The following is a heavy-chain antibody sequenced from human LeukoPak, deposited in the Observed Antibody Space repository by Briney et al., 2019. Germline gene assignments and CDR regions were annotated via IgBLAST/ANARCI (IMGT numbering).Heavy chain of an antibody. CDR2: IYPGDSDT. J-gene: IGHJ5*02. CDR1: GYSFTNYW. CDR3: ARLGQYYDSSGYGNNWFDP. V-gene: IGHV5-51*01. D-gene: IGHD3-22*01. Sequence: GESLKISCKGSGYSFTNYWIGWVRQMPGKGLEWMGIIYPGDSDTRYSPSFQGQVTISADKSISTAYLQWSSLKASDTAMYYCARLGQYYDSSGYGNNWFDPWGQGTLVTVSS.